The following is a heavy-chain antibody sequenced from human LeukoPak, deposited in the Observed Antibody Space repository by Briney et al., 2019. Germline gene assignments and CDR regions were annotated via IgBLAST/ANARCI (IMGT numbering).Heavy chain of an antibody. CDR2: IIPIFGTA. V-gene: IGHV1-69*13. D-gene: IGHD5-24*01. J-gene: IGHJ6*03. Sequence: SVKVSCKASGGTFSSYAISWVRQAPGQGLEWMGGIIPIFGTANYAQKFQGRVTITADESTSTAYMELSSLRSEDTAVYYCARVGFRRDGYDFNYYMDVWGKGTTVTVSS. CDR3: ARVGFRRDGYDFNYYMDV. CDR1: GGTFSSYA.